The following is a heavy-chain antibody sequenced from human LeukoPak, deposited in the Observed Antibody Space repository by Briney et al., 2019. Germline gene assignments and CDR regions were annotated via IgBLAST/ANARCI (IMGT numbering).Heavy chain of an antibody. CDR1: GGSFSGYY. D-gene: IGHD4-23*01. Sequence: SETLSLTCAVYGGSFSGYYWSWIRQPPGKGLEWIGEINHSGSTNYNPSLKSRVTISVDTSKNQFSLKLSSVTAADTAVYYCARASSLVTPGAYYYYYYMDVWGKGTTVTVSS. CDR3: ARASSLVTPGAYYYYYYMDV. J-gene: IGHJ6*03. CDR2: INHSGST. V-gene: IGHV4-34*01.